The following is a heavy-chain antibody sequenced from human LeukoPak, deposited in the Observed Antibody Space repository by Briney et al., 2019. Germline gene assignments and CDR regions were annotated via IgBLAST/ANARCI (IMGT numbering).Heavy chain of an antibody. Sequence: ASVKVSCKASGYTFTGYYMHWVRQAPGQGLEWMGRINPNSGGTNYAQKFQGRVTMTRDTSISTAYMELGRLRSDDTAVYYCARAAGLYYDFWGGYAHWGQGTLVTVSS. CDR3: ARAAGLYYDFWGGYAH. CDR2: INPNSGGT. CDR1: GYTFTGYY. V-gene: IGHV1-2*06. D-gene: IGHD3-3*01. J-gene: IGHJ4*02.